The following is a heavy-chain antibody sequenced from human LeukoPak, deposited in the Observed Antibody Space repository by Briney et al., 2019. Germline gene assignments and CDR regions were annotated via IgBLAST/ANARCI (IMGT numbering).Heavy chain of an antibody. V-gene: IGHV1-2*04. J-gene: IGHJ3*02. Sequence: ASVKVSCKASGYTFTSNYIHWVRQAPGQGLEWMGWINPNSGGTNYAQKFQGWVTMTRDTSISTAYMELSRLRSDDTAVYYCARWVEGVEQLGVGAFDIWGQGTMVTVSS. CDR2: INPNSGGT. CDR3: ARWVEGVEQLGVGAFDI. D-gene: IGHD6-6*01. CDR1: GYTFTSNY.